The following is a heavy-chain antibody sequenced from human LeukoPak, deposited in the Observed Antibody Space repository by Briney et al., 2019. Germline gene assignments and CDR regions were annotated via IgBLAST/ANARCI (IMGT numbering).Heavy chain of an antibody. V-gene: IGHV3-21*01. Sequence: GGSLRLSCAASGFIVSSNYMSWVRQAPGKGLEWVSSISSSSSYIYYADSVKGRFTISRDNAKNSLYLQMNSLRAEDTAVYYCHITMVRGVIKLLDYWGQGTLVTVSS. D-gene: IGHD3-10*01. CDR3: HITMVRGVIKLLDY. CDR2: ISSSSSYI. CDR1: GFIVSSNY. J-gene: IGHJ4*02.